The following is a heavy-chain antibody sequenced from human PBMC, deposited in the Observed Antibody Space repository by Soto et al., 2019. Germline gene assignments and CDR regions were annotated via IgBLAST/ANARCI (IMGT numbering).Heavy chain of an antibody. Sequence: QVQLQQGGAGLLKPSETLSLNCAVNGGSLSGYYWSWICQPPGKGLEWIGEIKDGGYTNYSPSLKSRATISSDRSNNQFSLGLNSVTAADAGVYYCARGQEGVVATHWDQGALVTVSS. CDR2: IKDGGYT. V-gene: IGHV4-34*01. D-gene: IGHD5-12*01. J-gene: IGHJ4*02. CDR3: ARGQEGVVATH. CDR1: GGSLSGYY.